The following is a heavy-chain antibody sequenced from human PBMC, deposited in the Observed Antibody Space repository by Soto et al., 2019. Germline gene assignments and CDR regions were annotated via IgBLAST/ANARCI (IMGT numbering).Heavy chain of an antibody. CDR2: IGPESGAT. CDR3: GRGRSGQIVVFY. CDR1: GYTFTGHY. D-gene: IGHD5-12*01. Sequence: ASVQVSCKASGYTFTGHYIHWVRQAPEQGPEWMGEIGPESGATRYAQKFQGRVTMTRDMSITTVYMELNNLSPDDTAVYYCGRGRSGQIVVFYWGQGTPVTVSS. J-gene: IGHJ4*02. V-gene: IGHV1-2*02.